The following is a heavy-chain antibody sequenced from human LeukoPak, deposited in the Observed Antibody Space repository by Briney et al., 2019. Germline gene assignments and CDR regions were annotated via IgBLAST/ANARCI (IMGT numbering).Heavy chain of an antibody. D-gene: IGHD3-3*01. Sequence: SETLSLTCTVSGGSISSYYWSWIRQPPGKGLEWIGYIYTSGSTNYNPSLKSRVTISVDTSKNQFSLKLSSVTAADTAVYYCARHSSHYDFWSGYLFDYWGQGTLVTVSS. CDR2: IYTSGST. V-gene: IGHV4-4*09. CDR1: GGSISSYY. CDR3: ARHSSHYDFWSGYLFDY. J-gene: IGHJ4*02.